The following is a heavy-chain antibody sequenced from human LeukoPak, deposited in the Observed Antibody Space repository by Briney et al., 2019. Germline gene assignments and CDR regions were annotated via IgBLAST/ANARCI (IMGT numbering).Heavy chain of an antibody. D-gene: IGHD3-3*02. Sequence: KTSETLSLTCAVYGGSFSGYYWSWIRQPPGKGLEWIGEINHSGSTNYNPSLKSRVTISVDTSKNQFSLKLSSVTAADTAVYYCARRRAFFHWFDPWGQGTLVTVSS. J-gene: IGHJ5*02. CDR2: INHSGST. CDR3: ARRRAFFHWFDP. V-gene: IGHV4-34*01. CDR1: GGSFSGYY.